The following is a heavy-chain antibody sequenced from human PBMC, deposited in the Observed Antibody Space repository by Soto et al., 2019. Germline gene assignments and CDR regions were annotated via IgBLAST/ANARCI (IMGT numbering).Heavy chain of an antibody. J-gene: IGHJ6*03. Sequence: ASVKVSCKASGYTFTSYAMHWVRQAPGQRLEWMGWINAGNGNTKYSQKFQGRVTITRDTSASTAYMELSSLRSEDTAVYYCARAHDFCCCYSNYYYYMYVWGKGTTVPVSS. CDR1: GYTFTSYA. CDR3: ARAHDFCCCYSNYYYYMYV. V-gene: IGHV1-3*01. CDR2: INAGNGNT. D-gene: IGHD3-3*01.